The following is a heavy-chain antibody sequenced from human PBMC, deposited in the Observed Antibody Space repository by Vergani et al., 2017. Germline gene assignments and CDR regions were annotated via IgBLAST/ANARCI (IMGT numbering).Heavy chain of an antibody. Sequence: EVQLVESGGGLVQPGGSLRVSCAASGFTFSSYWMSWVRQAPGKGLEWVAHIKQDGSEKYYVDSVKGRFTISRDNAENSVYLEMNSLRVEDTAVYYCAREMSNEGFDYWGQGTRVTVS. CDR2: IKQDGSEK. D-gene: IGHD4-11*01. V-gene: IGHV3-7*01. CDR1: GFTFSSYW. CDR3: AREMSNEGFDY. J-gene: IGHJ4*02.